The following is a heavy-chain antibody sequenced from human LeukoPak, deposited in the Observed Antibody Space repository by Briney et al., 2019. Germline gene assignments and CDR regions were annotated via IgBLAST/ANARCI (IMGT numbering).Heavy chain of an antibody. Sequence: ASVKVSCKASGYTFTNYGISWVRQAPGQGLEWMGWINPNSGGTNYAQKFQGRVTMTRDTSISTAYMELSRLRSDDTAVYYCASTGVRDYFDYWGQGTLVTVSS. V-gene: IGHV1-2*02. J-gene: IGHJ4*02. CDR3: ASTGVRDYFDY. CDR2: INPNSGGT. CDR1: GYTFTNYG. D-gene: IGHD7-27*01.